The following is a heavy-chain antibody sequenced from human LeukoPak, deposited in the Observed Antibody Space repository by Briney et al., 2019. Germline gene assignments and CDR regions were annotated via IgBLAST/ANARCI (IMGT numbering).Heavy chain of an antibody. V-gene: IGHV3-20*04. CDR3: ARDLSATWYSLAY. D-gene: IGHD2-15*01. CDR1: GLSYSDYG. CDR2: IDWNGDAS. Sequence: PGGSLRLSCVGAGLSYSDYGMSWVRQAPGKGLEWVAGIDWNGDASSYSDSVKGRFTISRDNAENSLYLEMNSLRDDDTALYFCARDLSATWYSLAYWGQGTLVTVSS. J-gene: IGHJ4*02.